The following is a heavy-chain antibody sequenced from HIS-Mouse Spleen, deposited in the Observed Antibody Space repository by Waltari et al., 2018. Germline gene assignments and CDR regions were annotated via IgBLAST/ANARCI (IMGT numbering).Heavy chain of an antibody. D-gene: IGHD6-13*01. CDR3: AREIPYSSSWYDWYFDL. J-gene: IGHJ2*01. CDR1: GGSISSSSYY. CDR2: IYYSGST. V-gene: IGHV4-39*07. Sequence: QLQLQESGPGLVKPSETLSLTCTVSGGSISSSSYYWGWIRQPPGKGLEWIGGIYYSGSTSYNPPLKGRVTISVDTSKNQFSLKLSSVTAADTAVYYCAREIPYSSSWYDWYFDLWGRGTLVTVSS.